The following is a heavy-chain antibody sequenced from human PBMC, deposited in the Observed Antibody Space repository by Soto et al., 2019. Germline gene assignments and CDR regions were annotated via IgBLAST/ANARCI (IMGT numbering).Heavy chain of an antibody. CDR1: GFTFSSYA. CDR2: ISGSGGST. V-gene: IGHV3-23*01. CDR3: RTRGGWELGGFDY. D-gene: IGHD1-26*01. J-gene: IGHJ4*02. Sequence: GGSLRLSCAASGFTFSSYAMSWVRQAPGKGLEWVSAISGSGGSTYYADSVKGRFTISRDNSKNTLYLQMNSLRAEDTAVYYARTRGGWELGGFDYWGQGTLVTVSS.